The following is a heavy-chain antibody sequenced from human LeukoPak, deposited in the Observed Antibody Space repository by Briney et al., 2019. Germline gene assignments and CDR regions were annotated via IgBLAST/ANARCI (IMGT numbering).Heavy chain of an antibody. D-gene: IGHD3-16*01. CDR2: INTDGSSK. CDR1: GFTFTAYW. J-gene: IGHJ4*02. Sequence: GGSLRLSCAASGFTFTAYWMDWVRRVPRKGLVWVSRINTDGSSKTYADSVKSRFTISRDNAENTLYLQMNSLRAEDTAVYYCTRDIGGPVDFWGQGTLVTVSS. V-gene: IGHV3-74*01. CDR3: TRDIGGPVDF.